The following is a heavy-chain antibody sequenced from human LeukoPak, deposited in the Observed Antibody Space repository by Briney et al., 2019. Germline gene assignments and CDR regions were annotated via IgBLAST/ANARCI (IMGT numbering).Heavy chain of an antibody. J-gene: IGHJ5*02. D-gene: IGHD1-26*01. CDR3: ARCGGSYYVHRWFDP. Sequence: ASVKVSCKASGYTFTTYGISWVRQAPGQGLEWMGWISAYNGQTNHTHNLQGRVSMTIDTSTSTAYMELRSLRFDDTAVYYCARCGGSYYVHRWFDPWGQGTLVTVSS. CDR1: GYTFTTYG. V-gene: IGHV1-18*01. CDR2: ISAYNGQT.